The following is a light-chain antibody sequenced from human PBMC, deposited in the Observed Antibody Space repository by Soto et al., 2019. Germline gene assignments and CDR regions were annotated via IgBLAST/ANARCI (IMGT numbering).Light chain of an antibody. CDR3: CSHAGSYPFL. CDR2: DVT. J-gene: IGLJ2*01. V-gene: IGLV2-11*01. CDR1: SSDVGGYNS. Sequence: QSALTQPRSVSGSPGQSVTISCTGTSSDVGGYNSVSWYQQHPDKAPKLMIYDVTKRPSGVPDRFSGSKSGNTASLSIAGLQAEDEADYYCCSHAGSYPFLFGGGTKLTVL.